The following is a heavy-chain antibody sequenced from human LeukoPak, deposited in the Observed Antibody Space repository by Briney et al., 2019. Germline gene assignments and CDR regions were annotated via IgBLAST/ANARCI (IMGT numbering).Heavy chain of an antibody. CDR1: GGPISSGGYY. CDR3: ARDRVGAPDY. Sequence: PSQTLSLTCTVSGGPISSGGYYWSWIRQHPGKGLEWIGYIYYSGSTYYNPSLKSRVTISVDTSKNQFSLKLSSVTAADTAVYYCARDRVGAPDYWGQGTLVTVS. V-gene: IGHV4-31*03. D-gene: IGHD1-26*01. CDR2: IYYSGST. J-gene: IGHJ4*02.